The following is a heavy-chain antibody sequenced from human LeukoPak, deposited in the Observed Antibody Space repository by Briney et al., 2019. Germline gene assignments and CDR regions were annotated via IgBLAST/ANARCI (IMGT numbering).Heavy chain of an antibody. V-gene: IGHV3-30-3*01. CDR1: GFTFSSYA. Sequence: GRSLRLSCAASGFTFSSYAIHWVRQAPGKGLEWVAVIAYDGGNKYYADSVKGRFTISRDNSKNTLFLQMNSLRAEDTAVYYCARDSSPWYYYDRSGSNGFDPWGQGTLVTVSS. J-gene: IGHJ5*02. CDR2: IAYDGGNK. D-gene: IGHD3-22*01. CDR3: ARDSSPWYYYDRSGSNGFDP.